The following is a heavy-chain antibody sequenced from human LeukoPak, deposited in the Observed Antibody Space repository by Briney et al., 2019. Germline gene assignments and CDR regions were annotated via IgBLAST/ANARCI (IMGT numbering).Heavy chain of an antibody. D-gene: IGHD3-16*01. Sequence: SETLSLTCAVYGGSFSGYYWSWIRQPPGKGLEWIGEINHSGSTNYNPSLKSRVTISVDTSKNQFSLRLTSVTAADTAVYYCARGDYFDGGGRNWFDPWGQGTLVTVSS. V-gene: IGHV4-34*01. CDR1: GGSFSGYY. CDR3: ARGDYFDGGGRNWFDP. CDR2: INHSGST. J-gene: IGHJ5*02.